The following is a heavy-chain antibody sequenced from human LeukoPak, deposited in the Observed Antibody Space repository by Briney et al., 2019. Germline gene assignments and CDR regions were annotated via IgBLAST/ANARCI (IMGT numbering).Heavy chain of an antibody. D-gene: IGHD3-10*01. V-gene: IGHV4-30-4*07. CDR2: IYYSGST. J-gene: IGHJ6*03. Sequence: SETLSLTCAVSGGSISSGGYSWSWIRQPPGKGLEWIGYIYYSGSTYYNPSLKSRVTISVDTSKNQFSLKLSSVTAADTAVYYCVGNYYGSGSYYSYYYYMDVWGKGTTVTISS. CDR1: GGSISSGGYS. CDR3: VGNYYGSGSYYSYYYYMDV.